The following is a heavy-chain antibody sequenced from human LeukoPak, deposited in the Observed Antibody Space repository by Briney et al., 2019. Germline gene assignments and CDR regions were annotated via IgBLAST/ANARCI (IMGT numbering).Heavy chain of an antibody. D-gene: IGHD3-22*01. CDR1: GYTFTSSA. V-gene: IGHV1-3*01. CDR2: INAGNGNT. CDR3: HYYDSSGSLTYAFDI. J-gene: IGHJ3*02. Sequence: ASVKVSCKASGYTFTSSAMHWVRQAPGQGLEWMGWINAGNGNTKYSEKFQGRVTITRDISASTGYMELSSLRSEDTAVYYCHYYDSSGSLTYAFDIWGQGTMVTVSS.